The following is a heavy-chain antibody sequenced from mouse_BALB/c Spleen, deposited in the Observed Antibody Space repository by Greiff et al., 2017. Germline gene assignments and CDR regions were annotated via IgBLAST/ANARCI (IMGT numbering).Heavy chain of an antibody. D-gene: IGHD1-1*01. CDR1: GFTFSDYY. CDR2: ISDGGSYT. CDR3: ARELRGYAMDY. Sequence: EVQLVESGGGLVKPGGSLKLSCAASGFTFSDYYMYWVRQTPEKRLEWVATISDGGSYTYYPDSVKGRFTISRDNAKNNLYLQMSSLKSEDTAMYYCARELRGYAMDYWGQGTSVTVSS. J-gene: IGHJ4*01. V-gene: IGHV5-4*02.